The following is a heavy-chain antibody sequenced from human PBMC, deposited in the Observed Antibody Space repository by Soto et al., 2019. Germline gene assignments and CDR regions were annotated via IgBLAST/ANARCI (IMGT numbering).Heavy chain of an antibody. Sequence: SVKVSCKASGGTFSSYAISWVRQAPGQGLEWMGGIIPIFGTANYAQKFQGRVTITADESTSTAYMELSSLRSEDTAVYYCARVVAAAGDNYFDPWGQGSLVTVSS. CDR2: IIPIFGTA. J-gene: IGHJ5*02. D-gene: IGHD6-13*01. V-gene: IGHV1-69*13. CDR1: GGTFSSYA. CDR3: ARVVAAAGDNYFDP.